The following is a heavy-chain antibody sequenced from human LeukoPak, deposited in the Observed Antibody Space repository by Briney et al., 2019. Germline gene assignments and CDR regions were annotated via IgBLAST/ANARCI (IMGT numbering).Heavy chain of an antibody. CDR1: GYTFTSYG. CDR2: ISAYNGNT. D-gene: IGHD3-10*01. Sequence: ASVKVSCKASGYTFTSYGISWVRQAPGQGLEWMGWISAYNGNTNYAQELQGRVTMTTDTSTSTAYMELRSLRSDDTAVYYCAREVLSITMVRGVIPYFDYWGQGTLVTVSS. V-gene: IGHV1-18*04. CDR3: AREVLSITMVRGVIPYFDY. J-gene: IGHJ4*02.